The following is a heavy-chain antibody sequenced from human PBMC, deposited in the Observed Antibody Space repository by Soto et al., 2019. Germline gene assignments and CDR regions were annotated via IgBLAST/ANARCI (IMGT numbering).Heavy chain of an antibody. CDR1: GFSLSSPGVN. V-gene: IGHV2-5*02. D-gene: IGHD3-9*01. J-gene: IGHJ3*02. Sequence: QITLKEAGPTLVKPTQTLTLTCTVAGFSLSSPGVNVGWIRQPPGKALEWLALRYWDDDKRYIPSLKSRLTITKDPSKNQVVLTMTNMDPVDTATYYCAHRPHYDNLPGSHAFDIWGQGTMVTVSS. CDR3: AHRPHYDNLPGSHAFDI. CDR2: RYWDDDK.